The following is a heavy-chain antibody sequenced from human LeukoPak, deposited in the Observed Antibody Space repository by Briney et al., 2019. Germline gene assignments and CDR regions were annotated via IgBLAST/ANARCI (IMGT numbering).Heavy chain of an antibody. V-gene: IGHV5-51*01. D-gene: IGHD3-16*01. J-gene: IGHJ4*02. Sequence: GESLKISCKGSGYIFTSYWIGWVRQMPGKGLEWMGIIYPGDSDTRYSPSFQGQVTISADKSISTAYLQWSSLKASDTAMYYCARRSYDYVWGRYYFDYWGQGTLVTVSS. CDR1: GYIFTSYW. CDR2: IYPGDSDT. CDR3: ARRSYDYVWGRYYFDY.